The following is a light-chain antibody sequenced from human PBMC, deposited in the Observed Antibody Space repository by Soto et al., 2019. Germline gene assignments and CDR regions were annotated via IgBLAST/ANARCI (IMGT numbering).Light chain of an antibody. CDR3: YQHGILPLT. V-gene: IGKV3-20*01. J-gene: IGKJ4*01. Sequence: EVVLTQSPGTLSLSPGERATLSCRASQSITSGHLVWYQQKPGQAPSLLIYDSSTRGTGVPDRFSGGGSGTDFTLTISSLEPEDSAVYFCYQHGILPLTFGGGTKLEIK. CDR1: QSITSGH. CDR2: DSS.